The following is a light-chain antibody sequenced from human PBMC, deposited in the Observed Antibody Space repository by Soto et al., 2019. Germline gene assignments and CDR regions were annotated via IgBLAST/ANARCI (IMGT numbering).Light chain of an antibody. CDR1: SSDIGIYNF. J-gene: IGLJ1*01. CDR2: NVY. V-gene: IGLV2-14*03. Sequence: QSALTQPRSVSGSPGQSITIFCTGTSSDIGIYNFVSWYQQHPGKAPKLMIYNVYSRPSGVSSRFSGSKSGNTASLTISWLQAEDEADYYCNSYTSASTYVFGTGTKVTVL. CDR3: NSYTSASTYV.